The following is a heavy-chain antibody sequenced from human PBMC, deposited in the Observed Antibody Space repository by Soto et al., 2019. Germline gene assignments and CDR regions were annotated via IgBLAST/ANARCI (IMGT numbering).Heavy chain of an antibody. V-gene: IGHV1-46*01. Sequence: ASVTVSCKASGYTFTSDYMHWVRQAPGQGLEWMGIINPRGGSTTYAQKFQGRMIMTADTSTSTVFMELSSLRSEDTAVYYCARDRRIAALPFGRDGWGQGTTVTVSS. J-gene: IGHJ6*02. CDR1: GYTFTSDY. D-gene: IGHD6-6*01. CDR3: ARDRRIAALPFGRDG. CDR2: INPRGGST.